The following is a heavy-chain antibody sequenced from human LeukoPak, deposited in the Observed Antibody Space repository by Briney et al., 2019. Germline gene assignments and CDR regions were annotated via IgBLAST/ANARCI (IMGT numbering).Heavy chain of an antibody. CDR1: GYTFTGYY. D-gene: IGHD2-15*01. Sequence: ASVKVSCKASGYTFTGYYMHWVRQAPAQGLEWMGWINPNSGGTNYAQKFQDRVTMTRETSISTAYMELSRLRSDDTAVYYCARDGGYYCSGDSCPIDYWGQGTLVTVSS. CDR3: ARDGGYYCSGDSCPIDY. V-gene: IGHV1-2*02. CDR2: INPNSGGT. J-gene: IGHJ4*02.